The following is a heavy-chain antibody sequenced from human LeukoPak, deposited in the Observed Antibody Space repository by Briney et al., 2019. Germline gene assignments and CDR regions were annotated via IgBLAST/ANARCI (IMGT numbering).Heavy chain of an antibody. J-gene: IGHJ4*02. CDR3: ARDPQTYFDY. V-gene: IGHV3-30-3*01. CDR2: NNK. Sequence: NNKYYADSVKGRFTISRDNSKNTLYLQMNSLRAEDTAVYYCARDPQTYFDYWGQGTLVTVSS.